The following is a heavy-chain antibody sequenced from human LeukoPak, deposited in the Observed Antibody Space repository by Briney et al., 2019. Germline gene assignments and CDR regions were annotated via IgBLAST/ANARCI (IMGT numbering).Heavy chain of an antibody. CDR1: GLTFSSYE. CDR2: ISSSGSTI. J-gene: IGHJ5*02. CDR3: ARFVVVVAENWFDP. D-gene: IGHD2-15*01. Sequence: GGSLRLSCAASGLTFSSYEMNWVRQAPGKGLEWVSYISSSGSTIYYADSVKGRFTISRDNAKNSLYLQMNSLRAEDTAVYYCARFVVVVAENWFDPWGQGTLVTVSS. V-gene: IGHV3-48*03.